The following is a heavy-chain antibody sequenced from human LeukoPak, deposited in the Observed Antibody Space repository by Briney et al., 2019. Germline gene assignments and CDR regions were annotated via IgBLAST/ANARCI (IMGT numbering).Heavy chain of an antibody. CDR3: AKSNGYGLVDI. D-gene: IGHD3-10*01. V-gene: IGHV4-4*02. CDR2: IYHSGST. Sequence: SETLSFTCAVSRGSISSSNWWSWVRQPAGKGLEWIGEIYHSGSTNYNPSLKSRVTISVDKSKNQFSLKLNSVTAADTAVYYCAKSNGYGLVDIWGQGTMVTVSS. CDR1: RGSISSSNW. J-gene: IGHJ3*02.